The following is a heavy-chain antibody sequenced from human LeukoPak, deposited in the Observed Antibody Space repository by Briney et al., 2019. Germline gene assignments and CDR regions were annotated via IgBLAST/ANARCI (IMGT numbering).Heavy chain of an antibody. CDR1: GFTFSSYW. D-gene: IGHD6-19*01. CDR2: IKQDESEK. CDR3: ARDFEIGSG. Sequence: GGSLRLSCVASGFTFSSYWMSWVRQAPGKGLEWVANIKQDESEKYYVDSVKGRFTISRDNAKNSLYLQMNSLRAEDTAVYYCARDFEIGSGWGQGTLVTVSS. V-gene: IGHV3-7*01. J-gene: IGHJ4*02.